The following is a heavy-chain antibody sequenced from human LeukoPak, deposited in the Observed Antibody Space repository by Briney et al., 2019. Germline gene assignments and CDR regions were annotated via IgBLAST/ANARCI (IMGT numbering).Heavy chain of an antibody. Sequence: PGGSLRLSCAASGFTFSSYDMHWVRQATGKGLEWVSAIGTAGDTYYPGSVKGRFTISRENAKNSLYLQMNSLRAGDTAVYYCARGKKSSSWYYYYYGMDVWGQGTTVTVSS. D-gene: IGHD6-13*01. CDR2: IGTAGDT. J-gene: IGHJ6*02. V-gene: IGHV3-13*01. CDR3: ARGKKSSSWYYYYYGMDV. CDR1: GFTFSSYD.